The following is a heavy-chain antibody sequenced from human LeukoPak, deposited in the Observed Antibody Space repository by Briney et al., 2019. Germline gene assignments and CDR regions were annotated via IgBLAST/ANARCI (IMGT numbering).Heavy chain of an antibody. D-gene: IGHD3-22*01. CDR3: ARDGNYHDSSGFNY. CDR1: GYTFTGYF. CDR2: INPNSGGT. Sequence: ASVKVSCKASGYTFTGYFIHWVRQAPGQGLEWMGWINPNSGGTNYAQKFQGRVTMTRDTSISTAYMELSRLRSDDTAVYYCARDGNYHDSSGFNYWGQGTLVTVSS. J-gene: IGHJ4*02. V-gene: IGHV1-2*02.